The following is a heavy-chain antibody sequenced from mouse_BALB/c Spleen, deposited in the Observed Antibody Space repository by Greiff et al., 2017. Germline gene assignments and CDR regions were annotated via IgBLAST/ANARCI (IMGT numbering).Heavy chain of an antibody. V-gene: IGHV2-6-7*01. CDR1: GFSLTGYG. Sequence: VMLVESGPGLVAPSQSLSITCTVSGFSLTGYGVNWVRQPPGKGLEWLGMIWGDGSTDYNSALKSRLSISKDNSKSQVFLKMNSLQTDDTARYYCARDENYGQAWFAYWGQGTLVTVSA. CDR3: ARDENYGQAWFAY. CDR2: IWGDGST. J-gene: IGHJ3*01. D-gene: IGHD1-2*01.